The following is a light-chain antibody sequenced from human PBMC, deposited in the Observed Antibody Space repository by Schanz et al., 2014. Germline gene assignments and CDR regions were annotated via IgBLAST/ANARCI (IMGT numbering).Light chain of an antibody. J-gene: IGKJ4*01. V-gene: IGKV1-39*01. CDR1: QSISNY. Sequence: DIQMTQSPSSLSASVGDRVTITCRASQSISNYLSWYQQKPGKVPKLLIYAASSLHSGVPSRFSGSGSGTDFTLTISSLQPEDFATYYCQQANSFPPTFGGGTKVEIK. CDR2: AAS. CDR3: QQANSFPPT.